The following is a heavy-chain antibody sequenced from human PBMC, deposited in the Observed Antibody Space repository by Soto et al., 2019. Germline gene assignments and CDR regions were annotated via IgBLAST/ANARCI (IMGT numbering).Heavy chain of an antibody. CDR2: IYYSGST. D-gene: IGHD4-17*01. CDR3: ARHDRDSGDRIDY. V-gene: IGHV4-39*02. Sequence: QLQLQESGPGLVKTSETLSLTCTVSGGSISSSSDYWGWSRQPRGKGLEWIGSIYYSGSTYYNSSLKSRVTLSVETSRHRYSLKGRSVTAADPGVYYCARHDRDSGDRIDYWGQARLGTVSS. CDR1: GGSISSSSDY. J-gene: IGHJ4*02.